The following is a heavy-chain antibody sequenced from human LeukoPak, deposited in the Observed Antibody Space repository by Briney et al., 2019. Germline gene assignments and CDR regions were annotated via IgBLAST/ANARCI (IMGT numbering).Heavy chain of an antibody. CDR1: GDSIISDDYY. CDR2: IYYSGST. J-gene: IGHJ4*02. D-gene: IGHD2-15*01. CDR3: AREVFSGGGWYFDY. Sequence: PSETLSLTCTVSGDSIISDDYYWAWIRQPPGKGLEWIGYIYYSGSTNYNPSLKSRVTISVDTSKNQFSLKLSSVTAADTAVYYCAREVFSGGGWYFDYWGQGTLVTVSS. V-gene: IGHV4-61*08.